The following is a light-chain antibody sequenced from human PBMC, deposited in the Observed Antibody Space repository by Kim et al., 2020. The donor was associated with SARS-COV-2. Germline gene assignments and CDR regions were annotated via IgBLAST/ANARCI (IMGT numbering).Light chain of an antibody. CDR1: HGIRND. V-gene: IGKV1-6*01. J-gene: IGKJ4*01. CDR3: LQDYNYLSLT. Sequence: SVGDRVSLTCRASHGIRNDLGWYQQKPGKAPKLLIYAASSLQSGVPSRFSGSGSGTDFTLTISSLQPDDFATYYCLQDYNYLSLTFGGGTKVDIK. CDR2: AAS.